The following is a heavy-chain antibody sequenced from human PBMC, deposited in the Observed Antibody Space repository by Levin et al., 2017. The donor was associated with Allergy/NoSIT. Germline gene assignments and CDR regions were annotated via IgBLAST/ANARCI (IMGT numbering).Heavy chain of an antibody. V-gene: IGHV3-74*01. J-gene: IGHJ4*02. CDR1: GFTFSSYW. D-gene: IGHD1-26*01. Sequence: PGESLKISCAASGFTFSSYWMHWVRQAPGKGLVWVSRINSDGSSTSYADSVKGRFTISRDNAKNTLYLQMNSLRAEDTAVYYCARGERSPVFDYWGQGTLVTVSS. CDR2: INSDGSST. CDR3: ARGERSPVFDY.